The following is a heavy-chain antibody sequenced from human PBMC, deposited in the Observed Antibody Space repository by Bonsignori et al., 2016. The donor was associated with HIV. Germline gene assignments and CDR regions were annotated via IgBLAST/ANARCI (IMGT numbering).Heavy chain of an antibody. J-gene: IGHJ4*02. CDR3: AGGFWSGYGGDY. D-gene: IGHD3-3*01. Sequence: WIRQPPGKGLEWVSSISSSSSYIYYADSVKGRFTISRDNAKNSLYLQMNSLRAEDTAVYYCAGGFWSGYGGDYWGQGTLVTVSS. V-gene: IGHV3-21*01. CDR2: ISSSSSYI.